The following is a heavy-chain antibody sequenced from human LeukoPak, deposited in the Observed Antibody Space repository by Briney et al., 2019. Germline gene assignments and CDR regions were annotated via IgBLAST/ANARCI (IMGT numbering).Heavy chain of an antibody. Sequence: GRSLRLSCAASGFTFSNYGMHWVRQAPGKGLEWVAVISFDGNDEYYADSVKGRFTISRDNSKNTLYLQMNRLRAEDTAIYYCAKDRAYAFDYWGQGTLVTVSS. D-gene: IGHD5-12*01. CDR2: ISFDGNDE. CDR1: GFTFSNYG. CDR3: AKDRAYAFDY. J-gene: IGHJ4*02. V-gene: IGHV3-30*18.